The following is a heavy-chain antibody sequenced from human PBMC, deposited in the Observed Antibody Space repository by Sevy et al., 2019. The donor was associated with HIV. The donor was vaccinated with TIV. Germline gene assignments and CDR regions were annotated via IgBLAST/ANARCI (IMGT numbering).Heavy chain of an antibody. CDR1: GFTFSSYR. CDR2: IGSTSAYI. Sequence: RGSLRLSCAASGFTFSSYRMTWVHQAPGKELEWVSCIGSTSAYINYADSVKGRFTISRDNAKNLLYLQMDSLRAEDTAVYYCARAGLEISTWRSDYWGQGTLVTVSS. V-gene: IGHV3-21*01. D-gene: IGHD1-1*01. J-gene: IGHJ4*02. CDR3: ARAGLEISTWRSDY.